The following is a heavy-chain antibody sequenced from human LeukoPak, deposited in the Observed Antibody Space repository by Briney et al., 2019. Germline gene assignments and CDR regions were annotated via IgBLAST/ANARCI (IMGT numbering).Heavy chain of an antibody. CDR3: AKLKINYYYYMDV. V-gene: IGHV3-30*02. Sequence: GGSLRLSCAASGFTFSSYGMQLSSYGMHWVRQAPGQGLEWVAFIRSDGRNKYYADSVKGRFTISRDNTKNMLYLQMNSLRAEDTAVYYCAKLKINYYYYMDVWGKGTTVIVSS. D-gene: IGHD3-16*01. CDR1: GFTFSSYGMQLSSYG. J-gene: IGHJ6*03. CDR2: IRSDGRNK.